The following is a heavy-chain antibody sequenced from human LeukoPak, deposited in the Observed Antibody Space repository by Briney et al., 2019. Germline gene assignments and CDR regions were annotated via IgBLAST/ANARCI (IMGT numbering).Heavy chain of an antibody. J-gene: IGHJ4*02. D-gene: IGHD6-19*01. CDR1: GFTFSSYA. CDR3: AKGPHSSGWHYFDY. CDR2: FTYSGVNT. Sequence: GGSLRFSCAASGFTFSSYAMTWVRQAPGKGLEWVSTFTYSGVNTYYADSVRGRFTISRDNSKNTLYLQLNSLRAEDTALYYCAKGPHSSGWHYFDYWGQGTLVTVSS. V-gene: IGHV3-23*01.